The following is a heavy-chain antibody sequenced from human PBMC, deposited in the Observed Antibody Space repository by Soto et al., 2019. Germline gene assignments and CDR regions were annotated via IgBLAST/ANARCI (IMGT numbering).Heavy chain of an antibody. CDR2: INPDGGGT. Sequence: QVQLVQSGAEVKKPGASVTVSCKPSGYVLISHYIHWVRQAPGQGLEWMGVINPDGGGTIAAQNFQGRLPLTTDTSTDTVYMELTSLRSEDTALYYCARDETYCGGDCHAFDIWGQGTMVTVSS. V-gene: IGHV1-46*01. D-gene: IGHD2-21*02. J-gene: IGHJ3*02. CDR1: GYVLISHY. CDR3: ARDETYCGGDCHAFDI.